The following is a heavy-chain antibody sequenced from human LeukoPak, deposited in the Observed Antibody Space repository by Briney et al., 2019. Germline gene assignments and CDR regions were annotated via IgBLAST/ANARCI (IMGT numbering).Heavy chain of an antibody. V-gene: IGHV3-48*02. CDR2: ISGTSYYI. D-gene: IGHD3-9*01. J-gene: IGHJ4*02. Sequence: GGSLTLSCVASGFTFSSYSMNWFRPAPGRGLEWVGYISGTSYYIYYAGSVKGRFTISRDNAKNSLYLQMNSLRDEDTAVYYCARDADMFTDHTPGDYWGQGTLVTVSS. CDR3: ARDADMFTDHTPGDY. CDR1: GFTFSSYS.